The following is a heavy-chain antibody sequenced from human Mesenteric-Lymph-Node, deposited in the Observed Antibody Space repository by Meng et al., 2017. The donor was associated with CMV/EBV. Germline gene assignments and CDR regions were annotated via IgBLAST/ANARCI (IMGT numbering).Heavy chain of an antibody. CDR2: VYYTGDT. CDR1: GASVRSHY. CDR3: ARDLGIGGRYLLFGLDV. J-gene: IGHJ6*02. V-gene: IGHV4-59*02. D-gene: IGHD2-15*01. Sequence: SETLSLTCTASGASVRSHYWTWMRRLPGKGLEWIGFVYYTGDTNYNPSLVSRVSISLDASKNQCSLRLTSVTAADTAVYSCARDLGIGGRYLLFGLDVWGQGTTVTVSS.